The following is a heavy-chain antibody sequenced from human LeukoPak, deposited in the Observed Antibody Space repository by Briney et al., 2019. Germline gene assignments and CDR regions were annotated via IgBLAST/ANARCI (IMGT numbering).Heavy chain of an antibody. Sequence: AGGSLRLSCAASGFTFSSYAMTWVRQAPGKGLEWVSTITGSGGSTYYADSVKGRFTISRDNSKNTLYLQMNSLRAEDTAVYYCANRRPTYGENELSHFDYWGQGTLVTVSS. J-gene: IGHJ4*02. D-gene: IGHD4-17*01. CDR3: ANRRPTYGENELSHFDY. V-gene: IGHV3-23*01. CDR2: ITGSGGST. CDR1: GFTFSSYA.